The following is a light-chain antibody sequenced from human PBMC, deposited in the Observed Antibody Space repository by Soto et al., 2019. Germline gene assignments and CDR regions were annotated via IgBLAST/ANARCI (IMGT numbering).Light chain of an antibody. CDR3: AAWDDSLRGYV. Sequence: QAVVSQPPSASGTPGQRVTISCSGSSSNIGRNYIYWYQQLPGTAPKLLIYGNTQRPSGVPDRFSGSKSGTSVSLVISGLRSEDEADYYCAAWDDSLRGYVFGTGTKLTVL. V-gene: IGLV1-47*02. CDR1: SSNIGRNY. CDR2: GNT. J-gene: IGLJ1*01.